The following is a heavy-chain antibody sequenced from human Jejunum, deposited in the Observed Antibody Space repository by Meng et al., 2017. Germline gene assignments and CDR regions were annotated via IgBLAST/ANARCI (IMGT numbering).Heavy chain of an antibody. CDR3: TGGPDSAKSGY. Sequence: QGQLPPSGPGLVRPSETLSLTCTVSGVSVNSGFYYWNWCRQPPGKGLEFIGSFHHSGSAHYNASLEGRVTMSLDTSKNQFSLRLTSVTAADSALYYCTGGPDSAKSGYWGQGTLVTVSS. J-gene: IGHJ4*02. D-gene: IGHD1-14*01. CDR2: FHHSGSA. CDR1: GVSVNSGFYY. V-gene: IGHV4-61*01.